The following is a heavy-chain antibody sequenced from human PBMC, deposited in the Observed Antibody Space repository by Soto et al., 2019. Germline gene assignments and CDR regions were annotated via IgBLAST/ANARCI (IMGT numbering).Heavy chain of an antibody. V-gene: IGHV1-3*05. CDR2: INAGNGNT. CDR1: GYTFTGYA. Sequence: QVQLVQSGAEEKKPGASVKVSCKASGYTFTGYAMHWVRQAPGHRLEWMGWINAGNGNTKYSQKFQGRVTITREISASTAYMELSSLRSEDTAVYYCSRAVAVAADFDYWGQGTLVTVSS. D-gene: IGHD6-19*01. CDR3: SRAVAVAADFDY. J-gene: IGHJ4*02.